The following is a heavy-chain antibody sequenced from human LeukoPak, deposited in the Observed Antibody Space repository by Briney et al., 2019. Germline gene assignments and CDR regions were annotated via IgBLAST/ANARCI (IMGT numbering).Heavy chain of an antibody. CDR2: INHSGST. CDR1: GGSFSGNY. D-gene: IGHD2-15*01. V-gene: IGHV4-34*01. J-gene: IGHJ5*02. CDR3: ARDSGYCSGGSCYGVRWFDP. Sequence: SETLSLTCAVYGGSFSGNYWSWIRQPPGKGLEWIGEINHSGSTNYNPSLKSRVTISVDTSKNQFSLKLSSVTAADTAVYYCARDSGYCSGGSCYGVRWFDPWGQGTLVTVSS.